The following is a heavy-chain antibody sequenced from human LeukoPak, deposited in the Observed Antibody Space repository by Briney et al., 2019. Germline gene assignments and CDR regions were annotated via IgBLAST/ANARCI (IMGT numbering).Heavy chain of an antibody. D-gene: IGHD6-25*01. V-gene: IGHV1-2*02. CDR2: INPNSGGT. J-gene: IGHJ4*02. Sequence: ASVKVSCKASGYTFTGYYMHWVRQAPGQGLEWMGWINPNSGGTNYAQKFQGRVTMTRDTSISTAYMELSKLRSDDTAVYYCARDRAAAAGASDYWGQETLVIVSS. CDR3: ARDRAAAAGASDY. CDR1: GYTFTGYY.